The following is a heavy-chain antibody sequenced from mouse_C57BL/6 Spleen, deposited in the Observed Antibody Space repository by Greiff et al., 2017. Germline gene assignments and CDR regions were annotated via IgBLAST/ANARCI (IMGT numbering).Heavy chain of an antibody. CDR1: GYSFTSYY. V-gene: IGHV1-66*01. D-gene: IGHD2-5*01. Sequence: VQGVESGPELVKPGASVKISCKASGYSFTSYYIHWVKQRPGQGLEWIGWIYPGSGNTKYHEKFKGKATLTADTSSSTAYMQLSSLTSEDSAVYYCARHEAYYSNYDWYFDVWGTGTTVTVSS. CDR3: ARHEAYYSNYDWYFDV. CDR2: IYPGSGNT. J-gene: IGHJ1*03.